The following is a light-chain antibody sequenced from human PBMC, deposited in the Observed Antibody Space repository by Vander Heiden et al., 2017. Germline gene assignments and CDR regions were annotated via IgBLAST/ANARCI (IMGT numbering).Light chain of an antibody. Sequence: QSALTQPASVSGSPGQSIPLPCTGTTSGVGGHDFVPWYQQLPGKAPKLMIYEVSNRPSGVSNRFSGSKSGNTASLTISGLQAQDEAHYYCSSYTNSRTQVFGGGTKLTVL. CDR3: SSYTNSRTQV. CDR2: EVS. J-gene: IGLJ2*01. V-gene: IGLV2-14*01. CDR1: TSGVGGHDF.